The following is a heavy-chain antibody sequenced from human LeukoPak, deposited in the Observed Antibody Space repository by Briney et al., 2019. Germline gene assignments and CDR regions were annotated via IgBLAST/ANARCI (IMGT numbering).Heavy chain of an antibody. D-gene: IGHD3-10*01. CDR1: GFTFISYW. Sequence: GGSLRLSCAASGFTFISYWMTWVRQAPGKGLEWVARINQDGSEEFYVDSMKGRVTISRNYAKNSLYLQINNLRTEDTAVYYCARFGPGRDLSYLDYWGQGTLVTVSS. CDR2: INQDGSEE. J-gene: IGHJ4*02. CDR3: ARFGPGRDLSYLDY. V-gene: IGHV3-7*01.